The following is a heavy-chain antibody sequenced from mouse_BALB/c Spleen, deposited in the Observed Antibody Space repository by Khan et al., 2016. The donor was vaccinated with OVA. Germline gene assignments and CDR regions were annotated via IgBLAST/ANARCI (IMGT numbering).Heavy chain of an antibody. CDR3: ARDSNVDY. V-gene: IGHV5-17*02. Sequence: EVELVESGGGLVQPGGSRKLSCAASGFTFSRFGMHWVRQAPEKGLEWVAYISSGSSSIYYEDTVKGRFTISRDNPKNTLFLQMTSLKFWDTAMYYCARDSNVDYWGQGTTLTVSS. CDR2: ISSGSSSI. CDR1: GFTFSRFG. J-gene: IGHJ2*01. D-gene: IGHD4-1*01.